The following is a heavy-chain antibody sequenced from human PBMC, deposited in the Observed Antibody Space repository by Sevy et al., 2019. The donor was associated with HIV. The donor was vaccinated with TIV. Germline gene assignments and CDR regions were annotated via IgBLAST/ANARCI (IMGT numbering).Heavy chain of an antibody. Sequence: GGCLRLSCAASGFTFSSYWMHWVRQAPGKGLVWVSRINSDGSSTRYADSVKGRFTISRDNAKNTLYLQMNSLRAEDTAVSYRASGRIRFGTAMAPGYYGMDVWGQGTAVGVSS. D-gene: IGHD5-18*01. V-gene: IGHV3-74*01. J-gene: IGHJ6*02. CDR1: GFTFSSYW. CDR2: INSDGSST. CDR3: ASGRIRFGTAMAPGYYGMDV.